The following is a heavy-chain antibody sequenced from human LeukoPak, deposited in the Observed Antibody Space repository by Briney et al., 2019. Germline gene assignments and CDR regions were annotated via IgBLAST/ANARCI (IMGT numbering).Heavy chain of an antibody. D-gene: IGHD5-12*01. CDR2: IYYSGTT. CDR3: ARGNGYVRV. CDR1: GGSISSYY. V-gene: IGHV4-59*01. Sequence: SETLSLTCTVSGGSISSYYWSWIRQPPGKGLEWIGYIYYSGTTNYNPSLKSRVTISVDTSKNQLSLKPSSVTAADTAVYYCARGNGYVRVWGQGSLVTVSS. J-gene: IGHJ4*02.